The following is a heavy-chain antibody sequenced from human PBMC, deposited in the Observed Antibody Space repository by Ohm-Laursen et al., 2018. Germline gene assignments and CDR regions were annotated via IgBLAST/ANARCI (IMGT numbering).Heavy chain of an antibody. CDR2: INHSGST. V-gene: IGHV4-34*01. J-gene: IGHJ6*02. D-gene: IGHD5-18*01. Sequence: GTLSLTCTVYGGSFSGYYWSWIRQPPGKGLEWIGEINHSGSTNYNPSLKSRVTISVDTSKNQFSLKLSSVTAADTAVYYCARGAGRYSYGADYYYYYGMDVWGQGTTITVSS. CDR1: GGSFSGYY. CDR3: ARGAGRYSYGADYYYYYGMDV.